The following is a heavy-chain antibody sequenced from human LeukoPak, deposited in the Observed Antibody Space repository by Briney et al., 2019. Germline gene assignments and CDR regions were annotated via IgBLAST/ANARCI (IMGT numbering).Heavy chain of an antibody. D-gene: IGHD2-2*02. CDR2: INPNSGGT. CDR3: ARDFPLEYCSSTSCYNH. Sequence: ASVKVSCKASGYTFTGYYMHWVRQAPGQGLEWMGWINPNSGGTNYAQKFQGRVTMTRDTSISTAYMELSRLRSDDTAVYYCARDFPLEYCSSTSCYNHWGQGTLVTVSS. V-gene: IGHV1-2*02. CDR1: GYTFTGYY. J-gene: IGHJ5*02.